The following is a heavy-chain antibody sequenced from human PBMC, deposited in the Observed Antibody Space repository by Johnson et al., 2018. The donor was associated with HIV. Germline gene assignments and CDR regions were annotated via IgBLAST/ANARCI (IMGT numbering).Heavy chain of an antibody. V-gene: IGHV3-9*01. CDR1: GFTFDDYA. D-gene: IGHD1-26*01. CDR2: ISWNSGSI. Sequence: VQLVESGGGLVQPGRSLRLSCAASGFTFDDYAMHWVRQAPGKGLEWVSGISWNSGSIGYADSVKGRFTISRDNAKNSLYLQMNSLRAEDTAVYYCARAAQWELDFDAFDIWGQGTMVTVSS. CDR3: ARAAQWELDFDAFDI. J-gene: IGHJ3*02.